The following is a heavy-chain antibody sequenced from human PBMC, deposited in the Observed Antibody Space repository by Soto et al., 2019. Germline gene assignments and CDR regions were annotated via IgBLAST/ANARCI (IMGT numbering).Heavy chain of an antibody. Sequence: GESLKISCAASGFTFSNYAMTWVRQAPGKGLEWVSGVSGSGGSTNYADAVKGRFTISRDNSKNTLYLQMNSLRAEDTAVYYCAKDRWDTTMTYYFDYWGQGALVTVSS. CDR2: VSGSGGST. D-gene: IGHD5-18*01. V-gene: IGHV3-23*01. CDR1: GFTFSNYA. CDR3: AKDRWDTTMTYYFDY. J-gene: IGHJ4*02.